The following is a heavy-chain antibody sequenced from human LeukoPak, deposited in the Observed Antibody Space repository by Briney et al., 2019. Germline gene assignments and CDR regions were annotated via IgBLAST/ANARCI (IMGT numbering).Heavy chain of an antibody. D-gene: IGHD3-10*01. CDR3: ARDSTYCYDSGSSGPHDFDN. V-gene: IGHV3-30*01. CDR2: ISSGGTDE. CDR1: GITLSSYA. J-gene: IGHJ4*02. Sequence: GRSLRLSCAASGITLSSYAMHWVRQAPGKGLEWVSLISSGGTDEYYADSVKGRFTISRDNSKNTLYLQLNSLRGEDTAVYYCARDSTYCYDSGSSGPHDFDNWGQGTLVTVSS.